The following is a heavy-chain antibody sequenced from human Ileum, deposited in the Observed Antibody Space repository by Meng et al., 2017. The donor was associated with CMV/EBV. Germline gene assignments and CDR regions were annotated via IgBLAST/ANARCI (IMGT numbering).Heavy chain of an antibody. Sequence: SFSGYHWGWIRQPPGKGLEWIGEINHSGSTNYNPSLKSRVTISVDTSKNQFSLKLSSVTAADTAVYYCARRGIAAARQDYTEYFQHWGQGTLVTVSS. J-gene: IGHJ1*01. CDR1: SFSGYH. CDR2: INHSGST. CDR3: ARRGIAAARQDYTEYFQH. V-gene: IGHV4-34*01. D-gene: IGHD6-13*01.